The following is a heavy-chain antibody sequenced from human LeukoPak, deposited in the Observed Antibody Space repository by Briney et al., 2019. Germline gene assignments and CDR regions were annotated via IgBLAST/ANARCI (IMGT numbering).Heavy chain of an antibody. Sequence: SETLSLTCTVSGGSISSGDYYWSWIRQPPGKGLEWIGEINHSGSTNYNPSLKSRVTISVDTSKNQFSLKLSSVTAADTAVYYCARGNVVVPAAVYYYYYYGMDVWGQGTTVTVSS. CDR2: INHSGST. CDR1: GGSISSGDYY. V-gene: IGHV4-39*07. CDR3: ARGNVVVPAAVYYYYYYGMDV. D-gene: IGHD2-2*01. J-gene: IGHJ6*02.